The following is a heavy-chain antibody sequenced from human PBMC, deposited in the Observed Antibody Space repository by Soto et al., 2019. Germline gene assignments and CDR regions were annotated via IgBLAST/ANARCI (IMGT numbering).Heavy chain of an antibody. Sequence: EVQLLESGGGLVQPGGSLRLSCAASGFTFSSYAMSWVRQAPGKGLEWVSAISGSGGSTYYADSVKGRFTISRDNSKNTLYLQMNSLRAEDTAVYYCVKWGYGAVAGSHFDYWGQGTLVTVSS. V-gene: IGHV3-23*01. D-gene: IGHD6-19*01. J-gene: IGHJ4*02. CDR2: ISGSGGST. CDR1: GFTFSSYA. CDR3: VKWGYGAVAGSHFDY.